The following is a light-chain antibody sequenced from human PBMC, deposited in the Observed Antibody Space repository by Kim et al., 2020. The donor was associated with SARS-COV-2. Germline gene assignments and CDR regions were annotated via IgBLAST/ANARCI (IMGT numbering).Light chain of an antibody. Sequence: SPVESATLSGRASQSVSVNLAWYQVRPGQTPRLLIHGASTRATGIPARFSGSGSGTEFTLTISSLQSEDFAVYYCQQYNNWPPLTFGGGTKVDIK. V-gene: IGKV3-15*01. CDR1: QSVSVN. J-gene: IGKJ4*01. CDR3: QQYNNWPPLT. CDR2: GAS.